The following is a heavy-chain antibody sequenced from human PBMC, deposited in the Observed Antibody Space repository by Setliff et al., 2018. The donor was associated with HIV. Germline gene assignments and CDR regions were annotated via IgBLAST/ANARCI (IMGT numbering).Heavy chain of an antibody. V-gene: IGHV3-21*01. CDR1: GFTFSSYA. CDR2: ISSSSSYI. J-gene: IGHJ3*02. CDR3: ARDRPRGGGSLDAFDI. D-gene: IGHD1-26*01. Sequence: GGSLRLSCAASGFTFSSYAMNWVRQAPGKGLEWVSSISSSSSYIYYADSVKGRFTISRDNAKNSLYLQMNSLRAEDTAVYYCARDRPRGGGSLDAFDIWGQGTMVTVSS.